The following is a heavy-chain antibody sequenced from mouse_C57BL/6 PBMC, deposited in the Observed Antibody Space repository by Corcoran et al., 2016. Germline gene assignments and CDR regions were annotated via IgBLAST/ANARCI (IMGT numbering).Heavy chain of an antibody. D-gene: IGHD2-5*01. J-gene: IGHJ4*01. Sequence: EVQLQQSGPELVKPGASVKISCKASGYTFTDYYMNWVKQSHGKSLEWIGDINPNNGGTSYNQKFKGKATLTVDKSSSTAYMELRSLTSEDSAVYYCARSYYSNYDGNAMDYWGQGTSVTVSS. CDR3: ARSYYSNYDGNAMDY. CDR2: INPNNGGT. V-gene: IGHV1-26*01. CDR1: GYTFTDYY.